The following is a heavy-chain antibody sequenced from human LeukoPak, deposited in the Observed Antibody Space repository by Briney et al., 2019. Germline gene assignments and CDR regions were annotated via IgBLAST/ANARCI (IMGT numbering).Heavy chain of an antibody. CDR3: ARATSGTSTFQH. Sequence: GESLQISFKGSGYSFTSNWIGWVRQMAGKGLEWMGTIYPGESDTRYSPSFQGQVTISVDKSISTAYLQWSSLKASDTAIYYCARATSGTSTFQHWGQGTLVTVSS. CDR2: IYPGESDT. V-gene: IGHV5-51*01. CDR1: GYSFTSNW. D-gene: IGHD6-13*01. J-gene: IGHJ1*01.